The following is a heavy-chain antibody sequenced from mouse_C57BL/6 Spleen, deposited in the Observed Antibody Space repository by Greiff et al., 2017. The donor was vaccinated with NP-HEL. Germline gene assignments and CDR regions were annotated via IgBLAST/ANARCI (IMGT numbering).Heavy chain of an antibody. D-gene: IGHD1-1*01. Sequence: VQLQQPGAELVKPGASVKLSCKASGYTFTSYWMQWVKQRPGQGLEWIGEIDPSDSYTNYNQKFKGKATLTVDTSSSTAYMQLSSLTSEDSAVYYCARSPYYYGSRPLDYWGQGTTLTVSS. CDR3: ARSPYYYGSRPLDY. V-gene: IGHV1-50*01. J-gene: IGHJ2*01. CDR2: IDPSDSYT. CDR1: GYTFTSYW.